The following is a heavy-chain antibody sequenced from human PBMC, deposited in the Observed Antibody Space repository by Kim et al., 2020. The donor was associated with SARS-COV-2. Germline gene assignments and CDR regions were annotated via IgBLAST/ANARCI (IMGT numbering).Heavy chain of an antibody. CDR3: ARYPYGDPSPDY. V-gene: IGHV1-18*01. D-gene: IGHD4-17*01. Sequence: TYAQKLQGRVTMTTDTSTSTAYMELRSLRSDDTAVYYCARYPYGDPSPDYWGQGTLVTVSS. J-gene: IGHJ4*02.